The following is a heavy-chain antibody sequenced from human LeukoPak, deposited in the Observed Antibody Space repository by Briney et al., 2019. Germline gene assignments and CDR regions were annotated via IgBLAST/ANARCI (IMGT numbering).Heavy chain of an antibody. CDR2: ISGYNGDT. J-gene: IGHJ4*02. V-gene: IGHV1-18*01. D-gene: IGHD6-19*01. Sequence: ASVKVSCKASGFPFTHHGITWVRQAPGQGLEWMGWISGYNGDTNYAQKFQGRVTLTTDTSTSTAYMGLRSLRSDDTAVYYCARDPTNTSGRYAYFDYWGQGTLVTVSS. CDR1: GFPFTHHG. CDR3: ARDPTNTSGRYAYFDY.